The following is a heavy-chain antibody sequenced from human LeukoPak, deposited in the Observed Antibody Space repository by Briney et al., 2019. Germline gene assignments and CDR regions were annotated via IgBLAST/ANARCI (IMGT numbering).Heavy chain of an antibody. CDR3: ARHRDGYNPDY. CDR1: GVTVSSNY. J-gene: IGHJ4*02. V-gene: IGHV3-53*01. D-gene: IGHD5-24*01. Sequence: GGSLRLSCAASGVTVSSNYMSWVRQAPGKGREWVSVIYSGGITYYADSVKGRFTISRDNSKHTLYLQVNSLRAEDTAVYYCARHRDGYNPDYWGQRTLVTVSS. CDR2: IYSGGIT.